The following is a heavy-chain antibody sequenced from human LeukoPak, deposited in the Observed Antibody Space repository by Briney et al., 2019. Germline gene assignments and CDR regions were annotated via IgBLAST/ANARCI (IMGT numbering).Heavy chain of an antibody. CDR3: ARDGSSWFYFDY. Sequence: PSETLSLTCTVSGGSITSYYWSWMRQPPGKGLEWIGYIYYSASTNYNPSLKRRVTISVDTSKNQFSLKLSSVTAADTAVYYCARDGSSWFYFDYWGQGTLVTVSS. J-gene: IGHJ4*02. CDR2: IYYSAST. D-gene: IGHD6-13*01. V-gene: IGHV4-59*01. CDR1: GGSITSYY.